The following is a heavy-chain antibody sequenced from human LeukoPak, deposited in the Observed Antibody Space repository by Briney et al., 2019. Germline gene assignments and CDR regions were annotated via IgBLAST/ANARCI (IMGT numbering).Heavy chain of an antibody. CDR3: ARGRFGEWDNWFDP. Sequence: VASVKVSCKASGYTFTGYYMHWVRQAPGQGLEWMAWINPNSGAINYAQKFQGRVSMTRDTSISTAYMALSRLTSDDTAVYFCARGRFGEWDNWFDPWGQGTLVTVSS. D-gene: IGHD3-10*01. CDR1: GYTFTGYY. J-gene: IGHJ5*02. V-gene: IGHV1-2*02. CDR2: INPNSGAI.